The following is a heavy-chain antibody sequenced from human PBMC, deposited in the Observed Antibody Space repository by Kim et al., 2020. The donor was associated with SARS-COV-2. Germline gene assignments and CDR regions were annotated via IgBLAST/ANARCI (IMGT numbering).Heavy chain of an antibody. D-gene: IGHD3-22*01. J-gene: IGHJ4*02. Sequence: GGSLRLSCAASGFTFSTYAMSWVRQAPGKGLEWVSAISGSGGSTYYADSVKGRFTISRDNSKNTLYLQMNSLRAEDTAVYYCAKDGTEERYYDSSAPVFGYYFDYWGQGTLVTVSS. V-gene: IGHV3-23*01. CDR3: AKDGTEERYYDSSAPVFGYYFDY. CDR2: ISGSGGST. CDR1: GFTFSTYA.